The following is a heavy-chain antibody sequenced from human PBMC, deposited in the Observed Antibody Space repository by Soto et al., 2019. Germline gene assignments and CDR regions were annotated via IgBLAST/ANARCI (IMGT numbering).Heavy chain of an antibody. CDR1: GDSIISSDFY. J-gene: IGHJ5*02. Sequence: SETLSLTCTVSGDSIISSDFYWGWVRHPPGKGLEWIGSIFYLGSSYYNPSLKSRVTMSVGTSKNQFSLRLRSVTAADTALYFCARHSLALRKNNWFDPWGQGIMVTVSS. V-gene: IGHV4-39*01. CDR3: ARHSLALRKNNWFDP. D-gene: IGHD3-3*02. CDR2: IFYLGSS.